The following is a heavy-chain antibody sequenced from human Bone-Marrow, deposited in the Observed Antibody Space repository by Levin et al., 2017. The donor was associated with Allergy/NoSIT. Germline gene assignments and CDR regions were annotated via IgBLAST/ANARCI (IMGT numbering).Heavy chain of an antibody. CDR1: GINFSDYY. V-gene: IGHV3-11*01. CDR3: ARGLNHYYDSSGYGG. Sequence: GGSLRLSCAASGINFSDYYMSWIRQAPGKGLEWLSYISGSGSTIYYADSVRGRFTISRDNAKNSLYLQMNSLRAEDTAVYYCARGLNHYYDSSGYGGWGQGTLVTASS. D-gene: IGHD3-22*01. J-gene: IGHJ4*02. CDR2: ISGSGSTI.